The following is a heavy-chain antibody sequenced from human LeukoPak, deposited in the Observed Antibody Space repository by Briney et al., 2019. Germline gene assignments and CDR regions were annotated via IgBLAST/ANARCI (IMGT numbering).Heavy chain of an antibody. J-gene: IGHJ3*02. CDR1: GFTFSSYS. CDR3: ARENRNYFHTSGHIRGAFDI. D-gene: IGHD3-22*01. V-gene: IGHV3-21*01. CDR2: ISSSSSYI. Sequence: GSLRLSCATSGFTFSSYSMNWVRQAPGKGLEWVSSISSSSSYIYYADSVKGRFTISRDNARDSLYLQMNTLRAEDTAVYYCARENRNYFHTSGHIRGAFDIWGQGTMVTVSS.